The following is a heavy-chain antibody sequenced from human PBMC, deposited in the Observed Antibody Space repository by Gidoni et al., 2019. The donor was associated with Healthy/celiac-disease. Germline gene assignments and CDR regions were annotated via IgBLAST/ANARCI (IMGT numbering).Heavy chain of an antibody. J-gene: IGHJ6*02. CDR3: ARISGGSSYYYYYGMDV. CDR2: IFSNDEK. V-gene: IGHV2-26*01. Sequence: QVTLKESGPVLVKPTETLTLTCTVSGFSLSNARLGVSWIRQPPGKALEWLAHIFSNDEKSYSTSLKNRLTISKDTSKSQVVLTMTNMDPVDTATYYCARISGGSSYYYYYGMDVWGQGTTVTVSS. D-gene: IGHD2-15*01. CDR1: GFSLSNARLG.